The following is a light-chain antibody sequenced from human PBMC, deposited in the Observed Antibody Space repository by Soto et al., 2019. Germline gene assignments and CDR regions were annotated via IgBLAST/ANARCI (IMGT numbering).Light chain of an antibody. CDR3: HQRQSWPRT. J-gene: IGKJ1*01. CDR2: QTS. CDR1: QYINTR. Sequence: EIVLTQSPATLSSFPGDRVTLSCSASQYINTRLAWYQHRPGQAPRLLIYQTSVRAAGIPARFSASGSGPHFTITISDVQPEDFALYYCHQRQSWPRTFGQGTKVDI. V-gene: IGKV3-11*01.